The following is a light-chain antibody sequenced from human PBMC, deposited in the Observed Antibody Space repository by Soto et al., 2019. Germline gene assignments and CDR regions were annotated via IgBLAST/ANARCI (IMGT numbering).Light chain of an antibody. V-gene: IGLV2-14*01. J-gene: IGLJ1*01. CDR3: GSWTTYRPYV. CDR1: SSDIGNYNA. CDR2: EVT. Sequence: QFALTQPASVSGSPGQSITIPCTGTSSDIGNYNAVSWYQQHPGKAPKLIIYEVTNRPSGVSDRFSGSKSGNTASLTISGLQAEDEADYYCGSWTTYRPYVFATGTKVTVL.